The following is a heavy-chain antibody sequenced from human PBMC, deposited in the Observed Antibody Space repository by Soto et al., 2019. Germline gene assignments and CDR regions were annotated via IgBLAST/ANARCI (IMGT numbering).Heavy chain of an antibody. D-gene: IGHD6-19*01. J-gene: IGHJ4*02. CDR2: IYYSGST. CDR3: ARITPFSGSDY. Sequence: ASETLSLTCTVSGGSISSSSYYWGWIRQPPGKGLEWIGSIYYSGSTYYNPSLKSRVTISVDTSKNQFSLKLSSVTAADTAVYYCARITPFSGSDYWGQGTLVTVSS. V-gene: IGHV4-39*01. CDR1: GGSISSSSYY.